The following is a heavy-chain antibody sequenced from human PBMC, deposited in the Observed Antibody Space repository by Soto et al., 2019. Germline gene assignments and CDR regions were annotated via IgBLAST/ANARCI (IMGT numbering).Heavy chain of an antibody. J-gene: IGHJ4*02. D-gene: IGHD1-26*01. CDR1: GFTFRSYA. Sequence: PGGSLRLSCAASGFTFRSYAMSWVRQAPGKGLEWVSGISGSGISTHYADSVKGRFTVSRDNSKNTLYLQMNSLRAEDTAIYYCARGSAFIGLDYWGQGTPVTVSS. V-gene: IGHV3-23*01. CDR2: ISGSGIST. CDR3: ARGSAFIGLDY.